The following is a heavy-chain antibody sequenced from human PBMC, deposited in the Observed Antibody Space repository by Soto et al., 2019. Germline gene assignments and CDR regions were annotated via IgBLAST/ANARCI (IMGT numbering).Heavy chain of an antibody. CDR3: ASGDWNELDY. CDR2: IYYSGST. J-gene: IGHJ4*01. V-gene: IGHV4-59*01. Sequence: SETLSLTCTVSGVSISSYYWSWIRQPPGKGLEWIGYIYYSGSTNYNPSLKSRVTISVDTSKNQFSLKLSSVTAADTAVYYCASGDWNELDY. CDR1: GVSISSYY. D-gene: IGHD2-21*01.